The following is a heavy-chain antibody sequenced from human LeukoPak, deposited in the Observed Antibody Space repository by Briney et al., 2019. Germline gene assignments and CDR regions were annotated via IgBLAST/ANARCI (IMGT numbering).Heavy chain of an antibody. Sequence: GESLKISCKGSGYSFTSYWIGWVRQMPGKGLEWMGIIYPGDSDPRYSPSFQGQVNISADKSISTAYLQWSSLKASDTAMYYCASSKYYGSGSYYNEIRNWGQGTLVTVSS. J-gene: IGHJ4*02. V-gene: IGHV5-51*01. CDR3: ASSKYYGSGSYYNEIRN. D-gene: IGHD3-10*01. CDR1: GYSFTSYW. CDR2: IYPGDSDP.